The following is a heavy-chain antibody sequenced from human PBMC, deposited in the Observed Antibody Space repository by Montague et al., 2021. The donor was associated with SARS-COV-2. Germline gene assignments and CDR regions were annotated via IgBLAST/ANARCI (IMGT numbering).Heavy chain of an antibody. CDR3: ARYRRDGSYCLDD. J-gene: IGHJ4*02. Sequence: SETLSLTCTVSGGSIDSSSYYWDWIRQSPGKGLEWIGSIYYSGSTSYYNPPLKSRVTITADTSKNKFSLKLTSVTAADTAVDYCARYRRDGSYCLDDWGQGTLVTVSS. CDR2: IYYSGSTS. V-gene: IGHV4-39*01. D-gene: IGHD5-24*01. CDR1: GGSIDSSSYY.